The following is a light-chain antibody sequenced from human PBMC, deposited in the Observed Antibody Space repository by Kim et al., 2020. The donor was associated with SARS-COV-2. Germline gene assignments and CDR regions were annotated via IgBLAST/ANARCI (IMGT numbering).Light chain of an antibody. Sequence: WSPGERATLCCRARQRVRSNYLAWFQQQPGQPPRLLSYGASSRATGIPDRFSGSGSGTDFTLTITRLEPEDFAVYYCQQYGSSRTFGQGTKADIK. V-gene: IGKV3-20*01. CDR2: GAS. J-gene: IGKJ1*01. CDR1: QRVRSNY. CDR3: QQYGSSRT.